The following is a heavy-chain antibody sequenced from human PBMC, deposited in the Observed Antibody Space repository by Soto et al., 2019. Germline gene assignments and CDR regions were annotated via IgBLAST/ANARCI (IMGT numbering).Heavy chain of an antibody. CDR2: VSTNSGHT. CDR1: GYTFTNYG. Sequence: GASVKVSCKASGYTFTNYGISWVRQAPGQGLEWMGWVSTNSGHTDYAQKFQGRVTMTRNTSISTAYMELSSLRSEDTAVYYCARGLNMIVVVPGYWGQGTLVTVS. D-gene: IGHD3-22*01. CDR3: ARGLNMIVVVPGY. V-gene: IGHV1-8*02. J-gene: IGHJ4*02.